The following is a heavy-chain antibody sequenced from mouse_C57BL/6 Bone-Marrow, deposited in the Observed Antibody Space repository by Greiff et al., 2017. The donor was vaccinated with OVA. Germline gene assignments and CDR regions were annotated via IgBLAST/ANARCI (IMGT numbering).Heavy chain of an antibody. CDR2: IDPSDSDT. CDR3: ARDGNYGCDY. V-gene: IGHV1-52*01. CDR1: GYTFTSYW. D-gene: IGHD2-1*01. J-gene: IGHJ2*01. Sequence: QVQLQQPGAELVRPGSSVKLSCKASGYTFTSYWMHWVKQRPIQGLEWIGNIDPSDSDTHYNQKFKDKATLTVDKSSSTAYMQLSSLTSEDSAVYYCARDGNYGCDYWGQGTTLTVSS.